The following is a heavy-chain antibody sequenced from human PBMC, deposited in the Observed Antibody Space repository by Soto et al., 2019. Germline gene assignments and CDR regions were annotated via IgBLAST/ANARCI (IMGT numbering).Heavy chain of an antibody. Sequence: PGESLKISCKGSGYSFTSYWIGWVRQMSGKGLEWMGIIYPGDSDTRYSPSFQGQVTISADKSISTAYLQWSSLKASDTAMYYCARQMIGAGDYAPYYYYYYMDVWGKGTTVTVSS. CDR1: GYSFTSYW. V-gene: IGHV5-51*01. CDR3: ARQMIGAGDYAPYYYYYYMDV. CDR2: IYPGDSDT. D-gene: IGHD4-17*01. J-gene: IGHJ6*03.